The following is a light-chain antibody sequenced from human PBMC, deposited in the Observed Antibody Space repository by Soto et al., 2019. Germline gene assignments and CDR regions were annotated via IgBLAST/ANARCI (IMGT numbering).Light chain of an antibody. CDR3: QQYNNWPRLT. CDR1: QSVGSK. V-gene: IGKV3-15*01. J-gene: IGKJ4*01. CDR2: DAF. Sequence: EVVMTQSPATLAVSPGERATLSCRASQSVGSKLAWYQQKPGQAPTLLSFDAFTRATGIPARFSGSGSGTEFTLFISSLQSEDFAVYYCQQYNNWPRLTFGGGTKVEI.